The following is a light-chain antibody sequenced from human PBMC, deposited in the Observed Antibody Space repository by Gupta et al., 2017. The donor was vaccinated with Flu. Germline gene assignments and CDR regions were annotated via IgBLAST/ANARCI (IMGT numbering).Light chain of an antibody. J-gene: IGKJ2*01. Sequence: DTQMTQSPSSLSASPGDTVTITCRASESIRNYVNWYHLKPGKAPQLLIHAASSLRSGAPSGVSGSGSVTEFTLTISDLQADHCGTYYCQQNYGPPYTFGGGTKVEI. CDR2: AAS. V-gene: IGKV1-39*01. CDR1: ESIRNY. CDR3: QQNYGPPYT.